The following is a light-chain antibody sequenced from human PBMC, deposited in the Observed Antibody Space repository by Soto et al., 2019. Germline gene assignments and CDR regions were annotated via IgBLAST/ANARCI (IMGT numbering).Light chain of an antibody. V-gene: IGLV2-8*01. CDR3: FSYAGITTVV. J-gene: IGLJ2*01. Sequence: QSALTQPPSSSGSPGQSVTISFTGTSSDVGGYNHVSWYQQHPGKAPKLMIYEVTKRPSGVPARFSGSESGNTASLTVAGPQAEDEADYYCFSYAGITTVVFGGENRLTVL. CDR2: EVT. CDR1: SSDVGGYNH.